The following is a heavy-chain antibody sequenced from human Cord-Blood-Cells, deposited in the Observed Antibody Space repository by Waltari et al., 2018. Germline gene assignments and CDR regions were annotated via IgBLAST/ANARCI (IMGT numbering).Heavy chain of an antibody. J-gene: IGHJ3*02. D-gene: IGHD3-22*01. CDR2: INAGNGNT. V-gene: IGHV1-3*01. CDR1: GYTFTSSA. Sequence: QVQLVQSGAEVKKPGASVKVSCKASGYTFTSSAMHWVRQAPGKRLEWMGWINAGNGNTKYSQKFQGRVTITRDTSASTAYMELSSLRSEDTAVYYCARKYYDSSGLHAFDIWGQGTMVTVSS. CDR3: ARKYYDSSGLHAFDI.